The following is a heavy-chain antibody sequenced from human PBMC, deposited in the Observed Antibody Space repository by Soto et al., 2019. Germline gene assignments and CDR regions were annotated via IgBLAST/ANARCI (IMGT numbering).Heavy chain of an antibody. Sequence: EVQLLESGGGLVQPGGSLRLSCVASGFTFSSSAMSWVRQAPGKGLEWVSAISASGASTYYADSVKGRFTISRDNSKNTLYLQMNTLRAEDTALYYCAKVFQYYYYGMDVWGQGTTVTVSS. V-gene: IGHV3-23*01. J-gene: IGHJ6*02. CDR3: AKVFQYYYYGMDV. CDR2: ISASGAST. CDR1: GFTFSSSA.